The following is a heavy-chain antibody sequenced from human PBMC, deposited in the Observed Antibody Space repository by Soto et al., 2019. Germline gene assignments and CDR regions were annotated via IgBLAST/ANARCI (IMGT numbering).Heavy chain of an antibody. D-gene: IGHD6-19*01. J-gene: IGHJ4*02. CDR1: GFTFTDYY. CDR2: INPNSGGT. Sequence: GASVKVSCKTSGFTFTDYYIHWVRQAPGQGLEWMGWINPNSGGTNYAQSFQGRVTTTRETSISTAYMEVRRLRSDDTAVYYCARFQSSVAGTLADYWGQGTLVTVSS. CDR3: ARFQSSVAGTLADY. V-gene: IGHV1-2*02.